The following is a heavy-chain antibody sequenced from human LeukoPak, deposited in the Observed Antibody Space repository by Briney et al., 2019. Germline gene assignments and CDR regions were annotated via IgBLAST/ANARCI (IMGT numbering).Heavy chain of an antibody. CDR3: ARSNQHDYDAFDI. Sequence: GGSLRLSCAASGFTFSSYWMHWARQAPGKGLVWVSRINSDGSSTSYADSVKGRFTISRDNAKNTLYLQMNSLRAEDTAVYYCARSNQHDYDAFDIWGQGTMVTVSS. V-gene: IGHV3-74*01. CDR1: GFTFSSYW. J-gene: IGHJ3*02. D-gene: IGHD4-11*01. CDR2: INSDGSST.